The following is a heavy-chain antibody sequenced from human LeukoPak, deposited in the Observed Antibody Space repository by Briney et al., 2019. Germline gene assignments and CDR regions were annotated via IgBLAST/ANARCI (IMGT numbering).Heavy chain of an antibody. CDR2: IIPIFGIA. D-gene: IGHD1-26*01. CDR3: ARSGLRTLPLYGMDV. Sequence: LVKVSCKASGGTFSSYAISWVRQAPGQGLEWMGRIIPIFGIANYAQKFQGRVTITADKSTSTAYMELSSLRSEDTAVYYCARSGLRTLPLYGMDVWGQGTTVTVSS. J-gene: IGHJ6*02. CDR1: GGTFSSYA. V-gene: IGHV1-69*04.